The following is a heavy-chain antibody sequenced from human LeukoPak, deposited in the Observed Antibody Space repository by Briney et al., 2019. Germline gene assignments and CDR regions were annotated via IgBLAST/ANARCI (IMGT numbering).Heavy chain of an antibody. D-gene: IGHD6-13*01. CDR2: IYYSGST. CDR3: ARSIAAAGTGFDP. CDR1: GSSISSYY. J-gene: IGHJ5*02. V-gene: IGHV4-59*08. Sequence: SETLSLTCTVSGSSISSYYWSWIRQPPGKGLEWIGYIYYSGSTNYNPSLKSRVTISVDTSKNQFSLKLSSVTAADTAVYYCARSIAAAGTGFDPWGQGTLVTVSS.